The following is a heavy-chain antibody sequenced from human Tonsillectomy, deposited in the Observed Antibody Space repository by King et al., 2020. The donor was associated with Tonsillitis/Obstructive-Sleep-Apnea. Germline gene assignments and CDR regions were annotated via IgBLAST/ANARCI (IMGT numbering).Heavy chain of an antibody. J-gene: IGHJ3*02. CDR3: ARGIRGDNDAFDI. D-gene: IGHD3-10*01. CDR2: IYYSGST. V-gene: IGHV4-59*01. Sequence: QLQESGPGLVKPSETLSLTCTVSGGSISSYYWSWIRQPPGKGLEWMGYIYYSGSTNYNPSLKSRVTISVDTSKNQFSLKLSSVTAADTAVYYCARGIRGDNDAFDIWGQGTMVTVSS. CDR1: GGSISSYY.